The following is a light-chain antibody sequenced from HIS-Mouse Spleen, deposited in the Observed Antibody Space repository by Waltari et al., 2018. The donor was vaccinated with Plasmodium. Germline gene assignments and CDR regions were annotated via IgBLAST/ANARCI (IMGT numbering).Light chain of an antibody. CDR1: NLGDKY. CDR2: QDS. Sequence: SYELTQPPSVSVSPGQTASITCSGENLGDKYACWYQPKPGQSPVLGIYQDSKRPSGIPERFSGSNSGNTATLTISGTQAMDEADYYCQAWDSSTVVFGGGTKLTVL. V-gene: IGLV3-1*01. CDR3: QAWDSSTVV. J-gene: IGLJ2*01.